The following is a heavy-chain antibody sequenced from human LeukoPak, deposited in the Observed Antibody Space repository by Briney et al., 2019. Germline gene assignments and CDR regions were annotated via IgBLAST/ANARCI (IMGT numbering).Heavy chain of an antibody. CDR1: GYTFTTYD. V-gene: IGHV1-8*01. CDR3: ARKADTARLDP. Sequence: ASVKVSCKASGYTFTTYDINWVRQATGQGLEWMGWMNPNSGNTGYAQKFLGRVTMTRNTSISTAYMELSSLRSEDTAVYYCARKADTARLDPWGQGTLVTVSS. CDR2: MNPNSGNT. D-gene: IGHD6-6*01. J-gene: IGHJ5*02.